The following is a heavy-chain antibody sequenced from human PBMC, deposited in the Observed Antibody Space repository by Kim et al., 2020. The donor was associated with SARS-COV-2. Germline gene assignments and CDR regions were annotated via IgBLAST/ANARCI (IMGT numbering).Heavy chain of an antibody. CDR1: GFSLSTSGVG. J-gene: IGHJ4*02. D-gene: IGHD2-2*01. Sequence: SGPTLVKPTQTLTLTCTFSGFSLSTSGVGVGWIRQPPGKALEWLALIYWDDDKRYSPSLKSRLTITKDTSKNQVVLTMTNMDPVDTATYYCAHCTEPLFTPGLGPPGFDYWGQGTLVTVSS. CDR3: AHCTEPLFTPGLGPPGFDY. CDR2: IYWDDDK. V-gene: IGHV2-5*02.